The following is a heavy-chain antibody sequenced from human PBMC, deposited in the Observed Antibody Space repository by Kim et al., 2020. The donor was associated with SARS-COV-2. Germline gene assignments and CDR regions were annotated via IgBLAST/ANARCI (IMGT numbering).Heavy chain of an antibody. CDR1: GFTFSSYG. CDR3: AKDRPLNYGSGYFDY. D-gene: IGHD3-10*01. Sequence: GGSLRLSCAASGFTFSSYGMHWVRQAPGKGLEWVAVISYDGSNKYYADSVKGRFTISRDNSKNTLYLQMNSLRAEDTAVYYCAKDRPLNYGSGYFDYWGQGTLVTVSS. V-gene: IGHV3-30*18. J-gene: IGHJ4*02. CDR2: ISYDGSNK.